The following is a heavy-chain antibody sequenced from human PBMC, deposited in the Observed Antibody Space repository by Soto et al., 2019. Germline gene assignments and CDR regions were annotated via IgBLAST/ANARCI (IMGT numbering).Heavy chain of an antibody. J-gene: IGHJ6*02. Sequence: PGGSLRLSCAASGFTFSSYWMHWVRQAPGKGLVWVSRINSDGSSTSYADSVKGRFTISRDNAKNTLYLQMNSLRAEDTAVYYCARAHVVVVAATAFDYGMDVWGQGTTVTVSS. V-gene: IGHV3-74*01. D-gene: IGHD2-15*01. CDR1: GFTFSSYW. CDR2: INSDGSST. CDR3: ARAHVVVVAATAFDYGMDV.